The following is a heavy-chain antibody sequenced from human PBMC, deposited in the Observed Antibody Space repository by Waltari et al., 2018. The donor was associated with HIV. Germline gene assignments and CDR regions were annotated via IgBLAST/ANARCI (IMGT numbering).Heavy chain of an antibody. Sequence: EVQVVESGGGLIQPGGSLRLSCAASGFTVRRTYLTWVRQGPGKGLEWASIIHSGYSAYYADSVKGRFTISRDNSKNTVYLEMNSLRAEDTAVYYCARGRCPTASCFGDGYYYGFDVWGQGTTVTVSS. D-gene: IGHD2-2*01. CDR2: IHSGYSA. V-gene: IGHV3-53*01. CDR1: GFTVRRTY. J-gene: IGHJ6*02. CDR3: ARGRCPTASCFGDGYYYGFDV.